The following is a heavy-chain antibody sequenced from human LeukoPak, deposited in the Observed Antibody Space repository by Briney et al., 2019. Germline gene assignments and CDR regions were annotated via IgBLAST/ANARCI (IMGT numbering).Heavy chain of an antibody. Sequence: PSETLSLTCTVSGDSINNYYWNWIRQPAGKGLEWIGRIYTSGSTDYNPSLKSRITMSLDTSKNQFSLKLNSVTAADTAVYYCARHGATYAGYDYWGQETLVTVSS. J-gene: IGHJ4*02. V-gene: IGHV4-4*07. CDR1: GDSINNYY. CDR2: IYTSGST. D-gene: IGHD4/OR15-4a*01. CDR3: ARHGATYAGYDY.